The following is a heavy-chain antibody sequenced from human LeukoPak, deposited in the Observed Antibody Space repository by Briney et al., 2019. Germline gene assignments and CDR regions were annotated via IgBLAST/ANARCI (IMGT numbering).Heavy chain of an antibody. D-gene: IGHD6-13*01. CDR3: ARDMLTRTSSSWDPYYFYY. Sequence: GASVKVSCKASGYTFTSYYMHWVRQAPGQGLEWMGVINPSGGSTSYAQKFQGRVTMTRDTSTSTVYMELSSLRSEDTAVYYCARDMLTRTSSSWDPYYFYYWGQGTLVTVSS. CDR2: INPSGGST. V-gene: IGHV1-46*01. CDR1: GYTFTSYY. J-gene: IGHJ4*02.